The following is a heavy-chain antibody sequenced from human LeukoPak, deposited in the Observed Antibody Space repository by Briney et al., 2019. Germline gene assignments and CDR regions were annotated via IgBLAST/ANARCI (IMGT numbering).Heavy chain of an antibody. CDR3: ARGPGYSSSWYTGGWFDP. CDR1: GFIFRNYG. Sequence: GGSLRLSCAGSGFIFRNYGMHWVRQAPGQGLEWVAVISDGGTHLYYADSVKGRFTISRDNSKNTLYLQMNSLRAEDTAVYYCARGPGYSSSWYTGGWFDPWGQGTLVTVSS. D-gene: IGHD6-13*01. J-gene: IGHJ5*02. CDR2: ISDGGTHL. V-gene: IGHV3-33*08.